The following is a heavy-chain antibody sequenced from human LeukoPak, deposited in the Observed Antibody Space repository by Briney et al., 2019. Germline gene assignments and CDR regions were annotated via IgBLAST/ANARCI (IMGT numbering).Heavy chain of an antibody. CDR2: IYYSGGT. V-gene: IGHV4-39*01. J-gene: IGHJ4*02. D-gene: IGHD4-17*01. CDR1: GGSISSSSYY. Sequence: SETLSLTCTVSGGSISSSSYYWGWIRQPPGKGLEWIGSIYYSGGTYYNPSLKSRVTISVDTSKNQFSLKLSSVTAADTAVYYCARHDYGDYGSQKFDYWGQGTLVTVSS. CDR3: ARHDYGDYGSQKFDY.